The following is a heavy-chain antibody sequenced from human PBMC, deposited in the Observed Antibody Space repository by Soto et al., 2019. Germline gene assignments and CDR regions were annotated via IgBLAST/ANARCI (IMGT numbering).Heavy chain of an antibody. CDR1: GYTFTGYY. CDR2: INPNSGGT. D-gene: IGHD6-6*01. V-gene: IGHV1-2*04. CDR3: ARGARRRGYYYGVDV. J-gene: IGHJ6*02. Sequence: ASVKVSCKASGYTFTGYYMHWVRQAPGQGLEWMGWINPNSGGTNYAQKFQGWVTMTRDTSISTAYMELSRLRSDDTAVYYCARGARRRGYYYGVDVWGQGTTVTVSS.